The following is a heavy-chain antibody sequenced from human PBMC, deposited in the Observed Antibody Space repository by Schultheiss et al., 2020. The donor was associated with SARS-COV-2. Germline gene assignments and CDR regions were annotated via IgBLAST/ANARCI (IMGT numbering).Heavy chain of an antibody. CDR2: ISSSGSTI. CDR1: GFTFSSCE. V-gene: IGHV3-48*03. CDR3: ARVWGYVVPAAGWFDP. D-gene: IGHD2-2*01. Sequence: GGSLRLSCAASGFTFSSCEMNWVRQAPGKGLEWVSYISSSGSTIYYADSVKGRFTISRDNAKNSLYLQMNSLRAEDTAVYYCARVWGYVVPAAGWFDPWGQGTLVTVSS. J-gene: IGHJ5*02.